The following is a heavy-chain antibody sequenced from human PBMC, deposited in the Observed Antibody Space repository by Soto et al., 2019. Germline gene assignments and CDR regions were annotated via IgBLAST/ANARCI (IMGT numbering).Heavy chain of an antibody. V-gene: IGHV3-23*01. D-gene: IGHD2-15*01. J-gene: IGHJ5*01. CDR3: AKGILDCSGGSCYWGWFDP. CDR2: ISGSGGST. CDR1: GFTFSSYP. Sequence: GGSLRLSCAASGFTFSSYPMSRVRQAPGKGLEWVSAISGSGGSTYYADSVKGRFTISRDNSKNTLYLQMNSLRAEHTAVYYCAKGILDCSGGSCYWGWFDPWGQGTLVSVSS.